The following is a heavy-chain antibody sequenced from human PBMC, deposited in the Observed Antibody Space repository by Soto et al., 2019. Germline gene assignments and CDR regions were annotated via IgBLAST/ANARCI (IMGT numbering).Heavy chain of an antibody. Sequence: GESLKISCKGLGNSFNNWSGWVRQMPGKGLEWVGIIYPGDSDTRYSPSFQGQVTISADKSISTAYLQWSSLKASDTAMYYCARLLSSLSGFDYWGQGTLVTVSS. V-gene: IGHV5-51*01. CDR1: GNSFNNW. J-gene: IGHJ4*02. D-gene: IGHD6-13*01. CDR2: IYPGDSDT. CDR3: ARLLSSLSGFDY.